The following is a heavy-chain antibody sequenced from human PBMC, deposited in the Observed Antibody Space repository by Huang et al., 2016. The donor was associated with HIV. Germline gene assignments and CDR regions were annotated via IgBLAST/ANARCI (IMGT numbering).Heavy chain of an antibody. CDR2: INHSDST. CDR3: ARGQGGYYYYYMDV. V-gene: IGHV4-34*01. CDR1: GGSFSGYY. Sequence: QVQLQQWGAGLLRPSETLSLTCAVYGGSFSGYYGTWIRQPPGKGLEWIGEINHSDSTNDNPSLKSRVTISVDTSRNQFSLTLTSVTAADTAVYYCARGQGGYYYYYMDVWGKGTTVTVSS. J-gene: IGHJ6*03.